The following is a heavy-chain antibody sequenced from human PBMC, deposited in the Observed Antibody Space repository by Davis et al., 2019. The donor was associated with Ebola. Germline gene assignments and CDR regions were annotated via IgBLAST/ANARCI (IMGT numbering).Heavy chain of an antibody. J-gene: IGHJ2*01. CDR1: GFTFSSYG. Sequence: PGGSLKLSCAASGFTFSSYGMHWVRQAPGKGLEWVAVISYDGSNKYYADSVKDRFTISRDNAKNTLYLQMNSLRAEDTAVYYCARVAASLHCGGDCYSTRYFDLWGRGTLVTVSS. CDR2: ISYDGSNK. V-gene: IGHV3-30*03. CDR3: ARVAASLHCGGDCYSTRYFDL. D-gene: IGHD2-21*01.